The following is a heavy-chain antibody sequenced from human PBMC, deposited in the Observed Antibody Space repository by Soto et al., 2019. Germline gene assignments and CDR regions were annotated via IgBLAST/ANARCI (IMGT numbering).Heavy chain of an antibody. Sequence: PSETLSLTCTVSGGSISSYYWSWIRQPPGKGLEWIGYIYYSGSTNYNPSLKSRVTISVDASKNQLSLRLASVTAADTAVYYCARDLRGYSRYDYLDYWGQGIPVTVSS. D-gene: IGHD5-12*01. CDR2: IYYSGST. CDR1: GGSISSYY. V-gene: IGHV4-59*12. J-gene: IGHJ4*02. CDR3: ARDLRGYSRYDYLDY.